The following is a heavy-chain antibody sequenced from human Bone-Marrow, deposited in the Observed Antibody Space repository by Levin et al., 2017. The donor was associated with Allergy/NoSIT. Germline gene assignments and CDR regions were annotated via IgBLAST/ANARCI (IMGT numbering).Heavy chain of an antibody. CDR2: ISYSGST. J-gene: IGHJ4*02. D-gene: IGHD5-24*01. V-gene: IGHV4-59*01. CDR3: ARSLRRENFDY. CDR1: GDSLSSYY. Sequence: SQTLSLTCTVSGDSLSSYYWSWIRQPPGKRLEWIAYISYSGSTNYNPSLKSRVTLSVDTSKNHFSLNLTSVTAADTAVYYCARSLRRENFDYWGQGILVTVSS.